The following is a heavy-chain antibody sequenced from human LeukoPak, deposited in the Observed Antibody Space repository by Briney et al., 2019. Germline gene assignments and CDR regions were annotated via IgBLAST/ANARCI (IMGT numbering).Heavy chain of an antibody. V-gene: IGHV1-2*02. Sequence: ASVKVSCKASGYTFTGYYMHWVRQAPGQGLEWMGWINPNSGGTNYAQKFQGRVTMTRDTSISTAYMELSRLRSDDTAVYYCARGGSSGWSYYYYYYMDVWGKGTTVTVSS. J-gene: IGHJ6*03. CDR3: ARGGSSGWSYYYYYYMDV. CDR1: GYTFTGYY. CDR2: INPNSGGT. D-gene: IGHD6-19*01.